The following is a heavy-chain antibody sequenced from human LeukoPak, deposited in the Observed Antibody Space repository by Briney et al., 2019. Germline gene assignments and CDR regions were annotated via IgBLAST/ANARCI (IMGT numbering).Heavy chain of an antibody. D-gene: IGHD6-19*01. CDR2: INHSGST. V-gene: IGHV4-34*01. Sequence: PAETLSLTCAVYGGSFSGYYWSWIRQPPGKGLEWIGEINHSGSTNYNPSLKSRVTISVDTSKNQFPLKLSSVTAADTAVYYCARYSSPDYWGQGTLVTVSS. J-gene: IGHJ4*02. CDR3: ARYSSPDY. CDR1: GGSFSGYY.